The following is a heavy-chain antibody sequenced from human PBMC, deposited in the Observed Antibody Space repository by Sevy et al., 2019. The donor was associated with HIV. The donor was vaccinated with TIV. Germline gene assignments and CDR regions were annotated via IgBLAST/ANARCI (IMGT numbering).Heavy chain of an antibody. V-gene: IGHV3-30*02. D-gene: IGHD5-12*01. Sequence: GGSLRLSCAASGFTFSSYGMHWVRQAPGKGLEWVAFIRYDGSNKYYADSMKGRFTISRDNSKNTLYLQMNSLRTEDTAVYYCAKTEYSGYDPPLYFDYWGQGTLVTVSS. J-gene: IGHJ4*02. CDR3: AKTEYSGYDPPLYFDY. CDR2: IRYDGSNK. CDR1: GFTFSSYG.